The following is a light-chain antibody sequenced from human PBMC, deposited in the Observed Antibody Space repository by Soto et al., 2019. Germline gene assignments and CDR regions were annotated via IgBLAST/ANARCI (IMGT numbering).Light chain of an antibody. CDR3: ATWDDRLKGWV. CDR2: SNN. Sequence: QSVLTQPPSASGTPGQRVTIACSGGSSNIESNTVNWYQQVPGTAPKLLVYSNNQRPSGVPDRFSGSQAGTSASLAISGLQYEDEADYYCATWDDRLKGWVIGGGTKLTVL. CDR1: SSNIESNT. V-gene: IGLV1-44*01. J-gene: IGLJ2*01.